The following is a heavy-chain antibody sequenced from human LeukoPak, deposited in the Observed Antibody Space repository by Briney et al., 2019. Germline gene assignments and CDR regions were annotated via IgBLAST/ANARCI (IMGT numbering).Heavy chain of an antibody. Sequence: GASLRLSCAASGFTFSSYAMSWVRQAPGKGLEWVSAISGSGGTTYYADSVKGRFTISRDNSKNTLYLQKNSLRAEDTAVYYCEKDHCGWHRMDVWGQGTTVTVSS. CDR2: ISGSGGTT. D-gene: IGHD6-19*01. CDR3: EKDHCGWHRMDV. V-gene: IGHV3-23*01. J-gene: IGHJ6*02. CDR1: GFTFSSYA.